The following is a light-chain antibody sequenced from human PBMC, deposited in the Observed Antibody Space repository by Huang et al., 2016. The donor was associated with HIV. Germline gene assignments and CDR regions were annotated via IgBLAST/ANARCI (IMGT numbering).Light chain of an antibody. J-gene: IGKJ1*01. Sequence: EIVMTQSPATLSVSPGERATLSCKASQRISSNLAWYQQKLGQAPRLLIYGASTSATDIPARFSGSGSGTEFTLTISSLQSEDFALYFCHQYNNWPPWTFGQGTKVEIK. CDR2: GAS. CDR1: QRISSN. V-gene: IGKV3-15*01. CDR3: HQYNNWPPWT.